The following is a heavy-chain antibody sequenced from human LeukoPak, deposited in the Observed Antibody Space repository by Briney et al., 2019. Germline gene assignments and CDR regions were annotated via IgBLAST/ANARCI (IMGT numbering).Heavy chain of an antibody. CDR2: INHSGST. CDR3: ASKALYDFWSGPDY. D-gene: IGHD3-3*01. V-gene: IGHV4-34*01. CDR1: GGSFSGYY. J-gene: IGHJ4*02. Sequence: SETLSLTCAVYGGSFSGYYWSWIRQPPGKGLVWIGEINHSGSTNYNPSLKSRVTISADTSKNQFSLKLSSVTAADTAVYYCASKALYDFWSGPDYWGQGTLVTVSS.